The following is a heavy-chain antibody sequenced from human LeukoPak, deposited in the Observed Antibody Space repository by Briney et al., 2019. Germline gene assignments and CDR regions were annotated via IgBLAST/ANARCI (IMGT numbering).Heavy chain of an antibody. D-gene: IGHD5-18*01. Sequence: SETLSLTCTVSGGSISSYYWSWIRQSPGKGLEWIGYIYDSGDTIYNPSLRSRISMSVDTSKKQFSLNMSSVTAADTAVYYCARYSYGGYYFDYWGQGTLVTVSS. CDR3: ARYSYGGYYFDY. CDR2: IYDSGDT. J-gene: IGHJ4*02. CDR1: GGSISSYY. V-gene: IGHV4-59*01.